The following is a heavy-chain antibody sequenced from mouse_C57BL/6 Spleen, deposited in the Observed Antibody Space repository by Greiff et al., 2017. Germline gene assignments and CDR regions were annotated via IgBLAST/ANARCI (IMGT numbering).Heavy chain of an antibody. D-gene: IGHD3-3*01. Sequence: VQLQESGPELVKPGASVTISCKASGYAFSSSWMNWVKQRPGKGLEWIGRIYPGDGDTNYNGKFKGKATLTADKSSSTAYMQLSSLTSEDSAVYFCARSEGYYAMDYWGQGTSVTVSS. CDR1: GYAFSSSW. V-gene: IGHV1-82*01. CDR2: IYPGDGDT. CDR3: ARSEGYYAMDY. J-gene: IGHJ4*01.